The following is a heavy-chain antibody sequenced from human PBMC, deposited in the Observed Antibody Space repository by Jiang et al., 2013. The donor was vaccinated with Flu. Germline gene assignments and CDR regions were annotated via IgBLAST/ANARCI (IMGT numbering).Heavy chain of an antibody. CDR1: GYTFTKYA. D-gene: IGHD3-10*01. Sequence: QSGSELKKPGASVKVSCKASGYTFTKYAMNWVRQAPGQGLEWMGWINTNTGNPTYVQDFTGRFVFSLDTSVSTAYLQITSLEPEDTAVYYCARGAGVQGVMRWFDPWGQGTLVTVSS. CDR3: ARGAGVQGVMRWFDP. CDR2: INTNTGNP. J-gene: IGHJ5*02. V-gene: IGHV7-4-1*02.